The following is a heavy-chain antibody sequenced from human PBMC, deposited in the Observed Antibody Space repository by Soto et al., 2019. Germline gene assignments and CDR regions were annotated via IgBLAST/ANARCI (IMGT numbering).Heavy chain of an antibody. J-gene: IGHJ4*02. CDR3: ARWGGISCSGGDCFKKPFDY. Sequence: QVQLVQSGAEVKKPESSVKVSCKPSGGTFNNYAINWVRQAPGQGLEWMGGIIPISGTTKYAQKFQGRVTITADESASTAYMDLSSLRSEDTAVYYCARWGGISCSGGDCFKKPFDYWGQGTLVTVSS. D-gene: IGHD2-21*02. CDR1: GGTFNNYA. CDR2: IIPISGTT. V-gene: IGHV1-69*01.